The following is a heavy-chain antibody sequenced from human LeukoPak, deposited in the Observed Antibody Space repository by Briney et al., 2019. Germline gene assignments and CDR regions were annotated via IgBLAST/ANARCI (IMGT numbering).Heavy chain of an antibody. CDR1: GGSISSSSYY. CDR3: ARHRPYDILTGYYYYYYYMDV. D-gene: IGHD3-9*01. J-gene: IGHJ6*03. V-gene: IGHV4-39*01. Sequence: PSETLSLTCTVSGGSISSSSYYWGWIRQPPGKGLEWIGSIYYSGSTYYNPSLKSRVTISVDTSKSQFSLKLSSVTAADTAVYYCARHRPYDILTGYYYYYYYMDVWGKGTTVTVSS. CDR2: IYYSGST.